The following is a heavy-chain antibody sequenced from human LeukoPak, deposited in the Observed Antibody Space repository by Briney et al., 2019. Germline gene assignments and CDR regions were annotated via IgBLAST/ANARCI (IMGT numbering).Heavy chain of an antibody. V-gene: IGHV4-59*01. J-gene: IGHJ4*02. CDR2: VYYSGSP. CDR3: ARDHYSGRFDY. CDR1: GGSISNYY. Sequence: SETLSLTCTVSGGSISNYYLSWIRQPPGKGLECVGYVYYSGSPDYNPSLKSRVTISIDTSKNQFSLKLSSVTAADTAVYYCARDHYSGRFDYWGQGTLVTVSS. D-gene: IGHD1-26*01.